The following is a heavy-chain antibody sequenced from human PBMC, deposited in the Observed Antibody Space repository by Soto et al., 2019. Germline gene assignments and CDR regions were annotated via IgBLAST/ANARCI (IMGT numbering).Heavy chain of an antibody. V-gene: IGHV5-51*01. CDR1: GYRFIGYG. J-gene: IGHJ3*02. Sequence: GQSMKISKRGAGYRFIGYGVGRVRQKSRKGLEWMGIIYPGDSDTRYSPSFQGQVTISADKPISTAYLQWSSLKASDTAMYYWASHGQMTTMRDGFDIGAQGTFGTVSS. CDR3: ASHGQMTTMRDGFDI. D-gene: IGHD1-1*01. CDR2: IYPGDSDT.